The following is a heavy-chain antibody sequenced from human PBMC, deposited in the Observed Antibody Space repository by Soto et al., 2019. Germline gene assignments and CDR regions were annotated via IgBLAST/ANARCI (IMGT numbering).Heavy chain of an antibody. CDR1: GFTFSNAW. Sequence: GGSLRLSCAASGFTFSNAWMSWVRQAPGKGLEWVGRIKSKTDGGTTDYAAPVKGRFTISRDDSKNTLYLQMNSLKTEDTAVYYCTTGYNWNYIVNYWGQGTLVTVSS. J-gene: IGHJ4*02. CDR3: TTGYNWNYIVNY. CDR2: IKSKTDGGTT. V-gene: IGHV3-15*01. D-gene: IGHD1-7*01.